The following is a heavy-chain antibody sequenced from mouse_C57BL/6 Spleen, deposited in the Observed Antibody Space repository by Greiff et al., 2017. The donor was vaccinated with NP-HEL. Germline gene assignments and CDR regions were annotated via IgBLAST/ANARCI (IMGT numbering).Heavy chain of an antibody. CDR3: ARYIDEDAMDY. CDR1: GFTFTDYY. CDR2: IRNKANGYTT. D-gene: IGHD2-3*01. J-gene: IGHJ4*01. V-gene: IGHV7-3*01. Sequence: EVMLVESGGGLVQPGGSLSLSCAASGFTFTDYYMSWVRQPPGKALEWLGFIRNKANGYTTESSASVKGRFTISRDNSQSILYLQMNALGAEDSATYYCARYIDEDAMDYWGQGTSVTVSS.